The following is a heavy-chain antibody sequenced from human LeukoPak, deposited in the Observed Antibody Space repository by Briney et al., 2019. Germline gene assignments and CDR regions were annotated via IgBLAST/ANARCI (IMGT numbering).Heavy chain of an antibody. V-gene: IGHV3-30*02. D-gene: IGHD4-17*01. J-gene: IGHJ4*02. CDR2: IQYDGNNK. CDR1: GFTFSRSG. Sequence: GGSLRLSCAASGFTFSRSGMHWVRQAPGKGLEWVTFIQYDGNNKYYADSVKGRFTISRDNSKNTLYLQMNSLRTEDTAVYYCAKLAAYYGDYDYWGQGTLVTVSS. CDR3: AKLAAYYGDYDY.